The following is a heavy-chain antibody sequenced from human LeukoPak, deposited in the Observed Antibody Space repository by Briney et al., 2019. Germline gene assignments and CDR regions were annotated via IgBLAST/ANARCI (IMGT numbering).Heavy chain of an antibody. CDR3: ARDLLRFLEPYNWFDP. D-gene: IGHD3-3*01. Sequence: PGGSLRLSCAASGFTFSSYWMHWVRQAPGKGLEWVSSISSSSSYIYYADSVKGRFTISRDNAKNSLYLQMNSLRAEDTAVYYCARDLLRFLEPYNWFDPWGQGTLVTVSS. J-gene: IGHJ5*02. CDR2: ISSSSSYI. CDR1: GFTFSSYW. V-gene: IGHV3-21*01.